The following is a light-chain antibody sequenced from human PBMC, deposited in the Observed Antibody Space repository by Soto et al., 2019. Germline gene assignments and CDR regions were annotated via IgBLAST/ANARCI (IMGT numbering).Light chain of an antibody. J-gene: IGKJ5*01. Sequence: DIAMTQSPAGLCAAVVDRATITCRASHPISNYLNWYQHRPGKATKIMIYGSYTLQSGVPYRFSGSDSGTDFTLTITSMQPEDCATYYCKQNYATPITFGQGTRVEIK. CDR2: GSY. V-gene: IGKV1-39*01. CDR1: HPISNY. CDR3: KQNYATPIT.